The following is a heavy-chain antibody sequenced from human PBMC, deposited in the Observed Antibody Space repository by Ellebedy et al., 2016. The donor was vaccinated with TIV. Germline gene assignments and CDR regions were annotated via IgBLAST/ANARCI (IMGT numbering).Heavy chain of an antibody. V-gene: IGHV3-73*01. D-gene: IGHD3-3*01. CDR1: GFTFSGSS. Sequence: GGSLRLXXAASGFTFSGSSMHWVRQASGKGLEWVGRIRSKTDNYATAYAASVKGRFTISRDDSKNTAYLQMNSLKTEDTAVYYCVSWSGDREAFDIWGQGTMVTVSS. CDR3: VSWSGDREAFDI. J-gene: IGHJ3*02. CDR2: IRSKTDNYAT.